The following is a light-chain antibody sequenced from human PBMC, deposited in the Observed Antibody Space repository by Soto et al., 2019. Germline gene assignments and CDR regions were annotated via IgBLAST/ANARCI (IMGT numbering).Light chain of an antibody. J-gene: IGKJ1*01. CDR2: GAS. Sequence: EIVMTQSPATLSVSPGERATLSCRASQSVSSNLAWYQQKPGQAPRLLIYGASTRATGIPARFSGNRSGTEFSLTISSLQSEDVAVYYCQQYNNWPPGMFGEGTKVEIK. CDR1: QSVSSN. V-gene: IGKV3-15*01. CDR3: QQYNNWPPGM.